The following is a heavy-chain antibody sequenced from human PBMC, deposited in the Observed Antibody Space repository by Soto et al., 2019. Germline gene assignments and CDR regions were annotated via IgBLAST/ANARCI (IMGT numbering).Heavy chain of an antibody. CDR2: IHYSGST. J-gene: IGHJ4*02. V-gene: IGHV4-39*01. CDR1: GGSMRIISHY. D-gene: IGHD2-8*01. Sequence: SLACTVSGGSMRIISHYWGWIRQSPGKGLEWIGSIHYSGSTYYSPSLRSRVSISLDTSKKQLSLKMTSVAASDTAVYYCARHNHFSSGVCPYYFDYWGKGTMVTVSS. CDR3: ARHNHFSSGVCPYYFDY.